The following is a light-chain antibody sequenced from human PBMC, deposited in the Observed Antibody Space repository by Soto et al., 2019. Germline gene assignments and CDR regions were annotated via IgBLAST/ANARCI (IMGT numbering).Light chain of an antibody. Sequence: EIVLKQSPPPLFLFPGDRVPLSCRASQYINTRLAWYQHRPGQAPRLLIYQTSIRAAGIPARFSASGTGTDFTLTISDVQPEDFAVYYCHQRQSWPRTFGQGTKVDIK. CDR3: HQRQSWPRT. V-gene: IGKV3-11*01. CDR2: QTS. CDR1: QYINTR. J-gene: IGKJ1*01.